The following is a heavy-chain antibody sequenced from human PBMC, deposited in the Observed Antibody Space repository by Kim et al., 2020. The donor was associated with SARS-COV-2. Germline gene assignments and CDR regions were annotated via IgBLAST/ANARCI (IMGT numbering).Heavy chain of an antibody. V-gene: IGHV4-4*07. CDR3: ARSSADY. J-gene: IGHJ4*02. CDR1: GGSISGYY. Sequence: SETLSLTCTVSGGSISGYYWSWIRQPAGKGLEWIGRISASGTTNDTPSLNSRVTMSVDASKNQFFLKLKSMTAADTAVYYCARSSADYWGQGTLVTVSS. CDR2: ISASGTT.